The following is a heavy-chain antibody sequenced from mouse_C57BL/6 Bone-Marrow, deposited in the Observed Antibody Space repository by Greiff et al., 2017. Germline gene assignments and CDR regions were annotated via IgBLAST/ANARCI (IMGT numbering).Heavy chain of an antibody. Sequence: VQLQQSGAELVKPGASVKLSCKASGYTFTSYWMQWVKQRPGQGLEWIGEIDPSDSYTNYKQKFKGKAKLTVDQSSSTAYMQLSSLTSEDSAFYYCAIGGGGSYFDYWGQGTTLTVSS. CDR1: GYTFTSYW. CDR2: IDPSDSYT. D-gene: IGHD1-1*02. V-gene: IGHV1-50*01. CDR3: AIGGGGSYFDY. J-gene: IGHJ2*01.